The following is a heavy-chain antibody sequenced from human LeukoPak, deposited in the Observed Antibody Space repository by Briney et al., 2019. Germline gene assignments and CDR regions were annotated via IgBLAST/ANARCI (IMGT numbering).Heavy chain of an antibody. V-gene: IGHV4-34*01. CDR2: INHSGST. J-gene: IGHJ3*02. D-gene: IGHD5/OR15-5a*01. CDR3: ARDLAAVHVSPPKRDAFDI. CDR1: GGSFSGYY. Sequence: SETLSLTCAVYGGSFSGYYWSWIRQPPGKGLEWIGEINHSGSTNYNPSLKSRVTISVDTSKNQFSLNLNSVTAADTAMYYCARDLAAVHVSPPKRDAFDIWGQGTMVTVSS.